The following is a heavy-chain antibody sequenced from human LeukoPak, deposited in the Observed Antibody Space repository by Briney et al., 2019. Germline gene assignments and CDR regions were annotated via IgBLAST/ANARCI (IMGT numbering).Heavy chain of an antibody. J-gene: IGHJ4*02. CDR1: GGTFSSEA. Sequence: GASVKVSCKASGGTFSSEAFIWVRQAPGQGLEWMGGIIPIFGRADYAQKFQDIVTITTDESTSTVYMELSSLRSDDTAVYYCARGWVAAAWFTIYYWGQGTLVTVSS. D-gene: IGHD6-13*01. V-gene: IGHV1-69*05. CDR2: IIPIFGRA. CDR3: ARGWVAAAWFTIYY.